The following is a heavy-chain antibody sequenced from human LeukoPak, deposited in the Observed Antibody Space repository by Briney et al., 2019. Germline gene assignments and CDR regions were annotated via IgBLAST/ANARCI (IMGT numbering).Heavy chain of an antibody. D-gene: IGHD3-16*02. V-gene: IGHV3-30*02. Sequence: SGGSLRLSCAASGFTFSSYGMHWVRQAPGKGLEWVAFIRYDGGNKYYADSVKGRFTISRDNSKNTLYLQMNSLRAEDTAVYYCAKEPYDYVWGSYRFDYWGQGTLVTVSS. J-gene: IGHJ4*02. CDR3: AKEPYDYVWGSYRFDY. CDR1: GFTFSSYG. CDR2: IRYDGGNK.